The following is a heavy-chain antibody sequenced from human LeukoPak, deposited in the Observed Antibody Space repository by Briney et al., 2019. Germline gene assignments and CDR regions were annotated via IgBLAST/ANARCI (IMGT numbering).Heavy chain of an antibody. CDR3: AKDLPGDYANGY. D-gene: IGHD3-16*01. J-gene: IGHJ4*02. V-gene: IGHV3-23*01. Sequence: QPGGSLRLSCVASGFTFSNYAMSWVRQAPGKGLEWVSALTGSGGTTYYADSVKGRFTISRDNSKNTLYLQMNSLRAEDTAVYYCAKDLPGDYANGYWGQGTLVTVSS. CDR2: LTGSGGTT. CDR1: GFTFSNYA.